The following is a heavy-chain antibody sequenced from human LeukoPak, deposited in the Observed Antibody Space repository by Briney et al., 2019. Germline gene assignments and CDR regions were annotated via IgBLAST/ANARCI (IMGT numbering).Heavy chain of an antibody. V-gene: IGHV1-18*01. Sequence: ASVKVSCKASGYIFTGYGISWVRQAPGQGPEWMGWISVYNGNTNYPQKVQGRVTMTADTSTSTAYMELRSLRSDDTAVYYCARDSRVVATIDGGGVFDIWGQGTMVTVSS. CDR1: GYIFTGYG. D-gene: IGHD5-12*01. CDR2: ISVYNGNT. J-gene: IGHJ3*02. CDR3: ARDSRVVATIDGGGVFDI.